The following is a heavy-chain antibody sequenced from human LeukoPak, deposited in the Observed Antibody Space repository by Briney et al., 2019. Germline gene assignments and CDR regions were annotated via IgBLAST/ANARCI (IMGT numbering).Heavy chain of an antibody. CDR3: ARDSRGLGAEFDY. V-gene: IGHV3-30-3*01. CDR2: ISYDGSNK. Sequence: GGSLRLSCAASGFTFSSYAMHWVRQAPGKGLEWVAVISYDGSNKYYADSVKGRFTISRDNSKNTLYLQMNSLRAEDTAVYYCARDSRGLGAEFDYWGQGTLVTVSS. D-gene: IGHD1-26*01. J-gene: IGHJ4*02. CDR1: GFTFSSYA.